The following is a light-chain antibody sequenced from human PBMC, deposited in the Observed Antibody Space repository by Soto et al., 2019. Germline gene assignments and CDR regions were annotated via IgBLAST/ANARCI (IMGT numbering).Light chain of an antibody. J-gene: IGLJ1*01. CDR3: ASPAATIDSPSI. V-gene: IGLV2-8*01. Sequence: QSVLTQPPSASGSPGQSVTISCTGTSSDVGAYNYVSWYQHHPGKAPKLTVYEVNKRPSGVPDRFSGSKSGNTASLTVSGLQAEDEADYYCASPAATIDSPSIYGTGTKVTVL. CDR2: EVN. CDR1: SSDVGAYNY.